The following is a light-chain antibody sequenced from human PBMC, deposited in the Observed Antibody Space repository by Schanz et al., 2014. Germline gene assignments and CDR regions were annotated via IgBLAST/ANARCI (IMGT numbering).Light chain of an antibody. CDR2: DAT. Sequence: EIVLTQSPDTLSSSPGERVTLSCRASQSVNTYLAWYQQKAGQAPRLLIFDATNRATGIPARFSGSGSGTDFTLTISSLEPEDFAVYYCQHHGSSLTFGPGTKVDIK. CDR3: QHHGSSLT. CDR1: QSVNTY. V-gene: IGKV3-11*01. J-gene: IGKJ3*01.